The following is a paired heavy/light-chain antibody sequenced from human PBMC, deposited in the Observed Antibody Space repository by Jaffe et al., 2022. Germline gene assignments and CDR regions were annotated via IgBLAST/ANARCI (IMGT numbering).Heavy chain of an antibody. CDR1: GYTFNGYG. CDR2: ISAYNGNA. Sequence: QVQLVQSGADVKKPGASVKVSCKASGYTFNGYGFNWVRQAPGQGLEWMGWISAYNGNAVYAQKFQGRVTMTTDTSTSTAYMELRSLRSDDTALYFCARYVEGYCSVGCYSGCDYWGQGTLVTVSS. V-gene: IGHV1-18*01. D-gene: IGHD2-21*01. CDR3: ARYVEGYCSVGCYSGCDY. J-gene: IGHJ4*02.
Light chain of an antibody. V-gene: IGKV2-28*01. J-gene: IGKJ2*01. CDR2: LGS. CDR3: MQALRDAS. Sequence: DIVLTQSPLSLPVTPGEPASISCRSSQSLLHSDGHNYLDWYLQKPGQSPQLLLYLGSNRASGVPDRFSGSGSGTDFTLKISRVEADDVGVYYCMQALRDASFGQGTKLEIK. CDR1: QSLLHSDGHNY.